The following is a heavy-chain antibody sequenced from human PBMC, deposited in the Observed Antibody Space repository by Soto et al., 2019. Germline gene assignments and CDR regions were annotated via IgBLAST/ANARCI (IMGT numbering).Heavy chain of an antibody. J-gene: IGHJ6*02. D-gene: IGHD2-8*01. CDR3: ARDNDRPQLGGNYYYILDV. V-gene: IGHV1-69*12. CDR1: GGTFRTAA. Sequence: QVHLEQSGAEVKKPGSSVKVSCKASGGTFRTAAISWVRQAPGQGLEWLGGIMPVFRTPDYAQEFQGRVTIPADESSSTAYMELSGLRSDDTAVYYCARDNDRPQLGGNYYYILDVWGQGTTITVSS. CDR2: IMPVFRTP.